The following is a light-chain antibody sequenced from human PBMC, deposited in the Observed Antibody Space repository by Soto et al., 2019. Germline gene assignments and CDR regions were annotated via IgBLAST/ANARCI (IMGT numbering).Light chain of an antibody. V-gene: IGKV4-1*01. Sequence: DIVMTQSPDSLAVSLGERATINCKSSQSVLHSSNNENYLAWYQQKPGQPPKLLIYWASTRESGVPDRFSGSGSGTDFTLTIRSLQAEDVAVYYCQQYYSTPPYTFGQGTKLEIK. CDR1: QSVLHSSNNENY. CDR2: WAS. J-gene: IGKJ2*01. CDR3: QQYYSTPPYT.